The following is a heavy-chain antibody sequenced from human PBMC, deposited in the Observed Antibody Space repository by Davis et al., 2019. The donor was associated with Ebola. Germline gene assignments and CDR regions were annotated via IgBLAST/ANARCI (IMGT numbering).Heavy chain of an antibody. V-gene: IGHV1-69*04. Sequence: SAKVFCKASAGTFTSYAITWVRQAPGQGLEWMGRIIPMLGITNYAQKFQGRVTITADKSTSTAYMELSSLRAEDTAVYYCARDRGFNWFDPWGQGTLVTVSS. CDR3: ARDRGFNWFDP. D-gene: IGHD3-10*01. J-gene: IGHJ5*02. CDR1: AGTFTSYA. CDR2: IIPMLGIT.